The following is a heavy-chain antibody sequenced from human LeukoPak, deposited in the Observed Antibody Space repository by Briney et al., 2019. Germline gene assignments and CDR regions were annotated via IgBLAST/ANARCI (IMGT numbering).Heavy chain of an antibody. CDR2: INSDGSST. Sequence: PGGSLRLSCAASGFTFSSYWMHWVRQAPGKGLVWVSRINSDGSSTSYADSVKGRFTISRDNANNTLYLQMNSLRVEDTAIYYCATNREGGAGGYDPLDFWGQGTLVTVSS. J-gene: IGHJ4*02. CDR3: ATNREGGAGGYDPLDF. D-gene: IGHD5-12*01. CDR1: GFTFSSYW. V-gene: IGHV3-74*01.